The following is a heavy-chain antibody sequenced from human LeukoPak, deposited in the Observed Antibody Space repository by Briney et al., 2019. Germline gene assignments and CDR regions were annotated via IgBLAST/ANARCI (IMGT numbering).Heavy chain of an antibody. J-gene: IGHJ3*02. D-gene: IGHD2-2*01. CDR1: GGSISSYY. CDR2: IYYSGST. V-gene: IGHV4-59*01. CDR3: AREAGYCSSTSCFDAFDI. Sequence: PSETLSLTCTVSGGSISSYYWSWIRQPPGKGLEWIGYIYYSGSTNYNPSLKSRVTISVDTSKNQFSLKLSSVTAADTAVYYCAREAGYCSSTSCFDAFDIWGQGTMVTVSS.